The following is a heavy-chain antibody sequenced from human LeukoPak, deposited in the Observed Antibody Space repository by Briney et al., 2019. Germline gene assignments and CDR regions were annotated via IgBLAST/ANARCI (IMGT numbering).Heavy chain of an antibody. CDR2: INWNGGST. CDR1: GFTFDDYG. Sequence: PGGSLRLSCAASGFTFDDYGMSWVRQAPGKGLEWVSGINWNGGSTGYADSVKGRFTISRDNVKNSLYLQMNSLRAEDTAVYYCARHTLNYYYYMDVWGKGTTVTISS. CDR3: ARHTLNYYYYMDV. V-gene: IGHV3-20*04. J-gene: IGHJ6*03.